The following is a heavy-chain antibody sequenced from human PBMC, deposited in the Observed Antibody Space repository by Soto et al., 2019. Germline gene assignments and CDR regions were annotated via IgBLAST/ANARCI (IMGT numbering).Heavy chain of an antibody. J-gene: IGHJ5*02. D-gene: IGHD3-10*01. V-gene: IGHV1-2*04. CDR2: INPNSGGT. CDR3: ARERIPMVRGNWFDP. CDR1: GYTFTGYY. Sequence: VSCKASGYTFTGYYMHWVRQAPGQGLEWMGWINPNSGGTNYAQKFQGWVTMTRDTSISTAYMELSRLRSDDTAVYYCARERIPMVRGNWFDPWGQGTLVTVSS.